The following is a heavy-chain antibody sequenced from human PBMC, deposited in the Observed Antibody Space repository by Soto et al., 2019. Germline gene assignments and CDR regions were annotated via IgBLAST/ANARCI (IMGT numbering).Heavy chain of an antibody. Sequence: PGGSLRLSCAASGFTFSSYAMSWVRQAPGKGLEWVSAISGSGGSTYYADSVKGRFTISRDNSKNTLYLQMNSLRAEDTAVYYCASLLLRYFDWLFSTPDPSFDYWGQGTLVTVSS. D-gene: IGHD3-9*01. V-gene: IGHV3-23*01. J-gene: IGHJ4*02. CDR1: GFTFSSYA. CDR3: ASLLLRYFDWLFSTPDPSFDY. CDR2: ISGSGGST.